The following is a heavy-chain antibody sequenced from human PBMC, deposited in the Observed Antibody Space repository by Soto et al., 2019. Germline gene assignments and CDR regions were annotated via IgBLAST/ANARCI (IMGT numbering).Heavy chain of an antibody. CDR2: IYHSGSA. D-gene: IGHD2-2*01. V-gene: IGHV4-30-2*01. CDR3: ARGRLLPAVNFDY. CDR1: GDSISSGGYS. J-gene: IGHJ4*02. Sequence: TLSLTCAVSGDSISSGGYSWSWIRRPPGKGLEWIGYIYHSGSASYNPSLKSRVTISVDGSKNHFSLQLSSVTVADTAVYYCARGRLLPAVNFDYWGQGTLVTVSS.